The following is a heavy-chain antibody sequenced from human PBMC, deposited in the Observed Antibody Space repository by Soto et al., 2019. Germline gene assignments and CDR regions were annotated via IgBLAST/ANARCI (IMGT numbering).Heavy chain of an antibody. V-gene: IGHV3-74*01. CDR2: ITSDGSST. CDR1: GFTFSSYW. D-gene: IGHD2-15*01. J-gene: IGHJ6*02. Sequence: PGGSLRLSCAASGFTFSSYWMHWVRQAPGKGLVWVSRITSDGSSTSYADSVKGRFTISRDNAKNTLYLQMNSLRAEDTAVYYCARAGYCSGGSCYPSYYYYGMDVWGQGTTVTVSS. CDR3: ARAGYCSGGSCYPSYYYYGMDV.